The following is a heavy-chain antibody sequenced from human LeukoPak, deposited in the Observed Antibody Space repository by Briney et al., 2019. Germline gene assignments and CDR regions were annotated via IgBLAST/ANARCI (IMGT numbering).Heavy chain of an antibody. CDR2: IYYSGST. V-gene: IGHV4-39*07. D-gene: IGHD6-13*01. J-gene: IGHJ4*02. CDR3: ASIAAAGALDY. Sequence: SETLSLTCTVSGGSVSSSSCYWGWIRQPPGKGLEWIGSIYYSGSTYYNPSLKSRVTISVDTSKNQFSLKLSSVTAADTAVYYCASIAAAGALDYWGQGTLVTVSS. CDR1: GGSVSSSSCY.